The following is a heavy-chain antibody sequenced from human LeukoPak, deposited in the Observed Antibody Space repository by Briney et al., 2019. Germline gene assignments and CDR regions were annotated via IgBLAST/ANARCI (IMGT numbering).Heavy chain of an antibody. V-gene: IGHV3-30*18. CDR1: GCTFSTYD. D-gene: IGHD2-15*01. CDR3: AKSPGRYCSGGSCYSY. Sequence: GGSQGLSCAASGCTFSTYDMHWVRQAPGKGLEWVAVISYDGSNKYYADSVKGRFTISRDNSKNTLYLQLNSLRAEDTAVYYCAKSPGRYCSGGSCYSYWGQGTLVTVSS. J-gene: IGHJ4*02. CDR2: ISYDGSNK.